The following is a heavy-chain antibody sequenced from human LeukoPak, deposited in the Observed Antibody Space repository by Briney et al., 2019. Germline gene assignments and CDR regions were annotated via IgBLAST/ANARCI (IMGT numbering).Heavy chain of an antibody. J-gene: IGHJ4*02. Sequence: PGGSLRLSCAASGFDFSAYEMNWVRQAPGKGLEWVAYFAGSDTTTYYADPVKGRFTISRDNARNSLYLQMNGLRAEDTALYYCTTLGYHLDSWGQGTLVTVSS. CDR2: FAGSDTTT. CDR3: TTLGYHLDS. V-gene: IGHV3-48*03. D-gene: IGHD3-22*01. CDR1: GFDFSAYE.